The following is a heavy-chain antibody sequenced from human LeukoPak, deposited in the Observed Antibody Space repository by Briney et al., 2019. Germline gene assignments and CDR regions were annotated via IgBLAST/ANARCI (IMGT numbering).Heavy chain of an antibody. Sequence: SQTLSLTCAVSGDSISSGGYSWSWIRQPPEKALEWIGYIYHGGSAYYSPSLKSRANISVDKAKNQFSLKLSSVTAADTAVYYCARYFSGGQFKWFDPWGQGTLVTVSS. D-gene: IGHD1-26*01. J-gene: IGHJ5*02. CDR1: GDSISSGGYS. V-gene: IGHV4-30-2*01. CDR2: IYHGGSA. CDR3: ARYFSGGQFKWFDP.